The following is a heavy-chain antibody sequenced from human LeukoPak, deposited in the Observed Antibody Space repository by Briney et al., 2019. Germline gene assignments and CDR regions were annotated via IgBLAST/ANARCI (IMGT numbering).Heavy chain of an antibody. Sequence: SEILSLTCIVSGGSISSSDYYWGWIRQPPGKGLEWIGSIYHSGSTYYNPSLKSRVTISVDTSKNQISLKLRSVTAADTAVYYCARTYYYDNSGYEFDYWGQGTLVTVSS. CDR1: GGSISSSDYY. J-gene: IGHJ4*02. D-gene: IGHD3-22*01. V-gene: IGHV4-39*01. CDR2: IYHSGST. CDR3: ARTYYYDNSGYEFDY.